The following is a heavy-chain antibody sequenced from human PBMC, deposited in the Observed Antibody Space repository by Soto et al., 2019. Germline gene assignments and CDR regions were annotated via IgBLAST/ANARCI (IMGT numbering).Heavy chain of an antibody. CDR3: ARHGGYYFDY. V-gene: IGHV4-4*02. Sequence: QVQLQESGPGVVKPSGTLSLTCAVSGGSISSNNWWSWVRQPPGKGLEWIGEIYHSGTSNYNPSLKSRLPISVDKPDNQSSLKLSSVTAADTAVYSCARHGGYYFDYWGLGTLVTVSS. J-gene: IGHJ4*02. CDR1: GGSISSNNW. D-gene: IGHD4-17*01. CDR2: IYHSGTS.